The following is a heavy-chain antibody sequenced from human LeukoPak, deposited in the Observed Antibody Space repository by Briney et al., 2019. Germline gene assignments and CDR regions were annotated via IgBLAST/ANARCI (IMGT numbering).Heavy chain of an antibody. V-gene: IGHV3-66*01. CDR1: GFTVSSNY. CDR2: IYSGGST. CDR3: ARARGVRESPYGFPYYYYGMDV. D-gene: IGHD4-17*01. Sequence: GGSLRLSCAASGFTVSSNYMSWVRQAPGKGLEWVSVIYSGGSTYYADSVKGRFTISRDNSKNTLYLQMNSPRAEDTAVYYCARARGVRESPYGFPYYYYGMDVWGQGTTVIVSS. J-gene: IGHJ6*02.